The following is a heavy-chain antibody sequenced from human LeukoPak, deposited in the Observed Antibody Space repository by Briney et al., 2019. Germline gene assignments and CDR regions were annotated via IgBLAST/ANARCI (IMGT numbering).Heavy chain of an antibody. D-gene: IGHD6-13*01. V-gene: IGHV4-59*11. J-gene: IGHJ4*02. Sequence: SETLSLTCTVSGGSISSHYWSWIRHPPAKGLECIGYIYYRGSTNYNPSLNRRVTISVDTAKNQFSLKMSSVTAADTAVYYCARVDSSSWHANFDYWGQGTLVTVSS. CDR1: GGSISSHY. CDR2: IYYRGST. CDR3: ARVDSSSWHANFDY.